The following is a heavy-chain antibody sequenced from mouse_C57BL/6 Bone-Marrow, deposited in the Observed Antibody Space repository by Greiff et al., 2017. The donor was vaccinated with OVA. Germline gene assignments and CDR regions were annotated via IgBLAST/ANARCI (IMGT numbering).Heavy chain of an antibody. CDR3: ARELGRPLVY. Sequence: QVQLQQSGAELVRPGTSVKVSCKASGYAFTNYLIEWVKQRPGQGLEWIGVINPGSGGTNYNEKFKGKATLTADKSSSTAYMQLSSLTSEDSAVYFCARELGRPLVYWGQGTTLTVSS. CDR1: GYAFTNYL. J-gene: IGHJ2*01. V-gene: IGHV1-54*01. CDR2: INPGSGGT. D-gene: IGHD4-1*01.